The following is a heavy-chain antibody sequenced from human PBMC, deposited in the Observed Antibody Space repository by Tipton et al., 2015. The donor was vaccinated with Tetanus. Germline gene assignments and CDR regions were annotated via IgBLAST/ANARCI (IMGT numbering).Heavy chain of an antibody. CDR3: ARYSNFYSYSYKGMDV. Sequence: TLSLTCTVSGGSINSVNYYWSWIRQPPGKGLEWIGYVFHSGSTKYNPSLKSRVTISVDTSKNQFSLKLRSVTAADTAVYYCARYSNFYSYSYKGMDVWGQGTTVTVSS. D-gene: IGHD4-11*01. CDR2: VFHSGST. V-gene: IGHV4-61*01. CDR1: GGSINSVNYY. J-gene: IGHJ6*02.